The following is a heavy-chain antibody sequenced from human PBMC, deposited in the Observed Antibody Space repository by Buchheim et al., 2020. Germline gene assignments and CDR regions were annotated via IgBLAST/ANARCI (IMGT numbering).Heavy chain of an antibody. Sequence: EVQLVESGGGLVQPGGSLRLSCAASGFTVSSNYMSWVRQAPGKGLEWVSVIYSGGSTYYADSVKGRFTISRDNSKNNLYLQMNSLRAEDTAVYYCARAPEYYYDSSGYYSIDYWGQGTL. CDR2: IYSGGST. D-gene: IGHD3-22*01. V-gene: IGHV3-66*01. CDR1: GFTVSSNY. J-gene: IGHJ4*02. CDR3: ARAPEYYYDSSGYYSIDY.